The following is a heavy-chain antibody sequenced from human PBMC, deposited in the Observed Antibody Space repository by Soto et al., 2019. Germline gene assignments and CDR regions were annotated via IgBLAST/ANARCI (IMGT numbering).Heavy chain of an antibody. Sequence: GASVKVSCKASGYSFTNFHIHWVRQAPGQGLEWMGMIDPSDGITRDAQRLQDRVTMTRDASTSTAYMELRSLRSDDTAVYFCARIVPEQLLRYYYYYYMDVWGKGTTVTVSS. D-gene: IGHD2-15*01. J-gene: IGHJ6*03. CDR1: GYSFTNFH. V-gene: IGHV1-46*01. CDR2: IDPSDGIT. CDR3: ARIVPEQLLRYYYYYYMDV.